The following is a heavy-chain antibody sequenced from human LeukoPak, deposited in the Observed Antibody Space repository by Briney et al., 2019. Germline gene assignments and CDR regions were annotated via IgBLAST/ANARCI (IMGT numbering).Heavy chain of an antibody. Sequence: PGGSLRLSCAASGFPFRSYAMHWVRQAPGKGLEYVSAITLDGISTYYANSVKGRFTISRDNSKNTLYLQMGSLRAEDMAVYYYARVAVPGTYDYWGQGTLVTVSS. V-gene: IGHV3-64*01. CDR3: ARVAVPGTYDY. CDR2: ITLDGIST. CDR1: GFPFRSYA. D-gene: IGHD6-19*01. J-gene: IGHJ4*02.